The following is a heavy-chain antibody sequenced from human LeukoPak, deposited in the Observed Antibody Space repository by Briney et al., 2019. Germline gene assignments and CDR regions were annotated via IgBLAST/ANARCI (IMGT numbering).Heavy chain of an antibody. D-gene: IGHD3-22*01. CDR3: ARSLPYDNRNPHIDH. CDR1: GGTFSSYA. Sequence: PVKVSCKASGGTFSSYAISWVRQAPGQGLEWMGGIIPIFGTANYAQKFQGRVTITADESTSTAYMELSSLRSDDTAVYYCARSLPYDNRNPHIDHWGQGTLITVSS. V-gene: IGHV1-69*01. J-gene: IGHJ4*02. CDR2: IIPIFGTA.